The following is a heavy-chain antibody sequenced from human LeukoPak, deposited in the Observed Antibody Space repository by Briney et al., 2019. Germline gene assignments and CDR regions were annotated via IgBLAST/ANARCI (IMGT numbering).Heavy chain of an antibody. CDR1: GFNFHNFA. V-gene: IGHV3-30*04. Sequence: GGSLRLSCGASGFNFHNFAMQWVRQAPGKGVEWVAVISNDERNKYYTDSVKGRFTISRDNSKSTVYLQMNSLRPEDTAVYYCARPSPPGDGYNPCDYWGPGALVIVSS. CDR3: ARPSPPGDGYNPCDY. CDR2: ISNDERNK. J-gene: IGHJ4*02. D-gene: IGHD5-24*01.